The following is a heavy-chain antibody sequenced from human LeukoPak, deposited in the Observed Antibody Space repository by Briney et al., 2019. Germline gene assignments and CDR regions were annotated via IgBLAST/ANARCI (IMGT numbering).Heavy chain of an antibody. CDR1: GFTFSSYE. CDR3: ARDTSGIPGY. V-gene: IGHV3-48*03. Sequence: GGSLRLSCAASGFTFSSYEMNWVRQAPGKGLGWVSYISSSGSTIYYADSVKGRFTISRDNAKNSLYLQMNSLRAEDTAVYYCARDTSGIPGYWGQGTLVTVSS. CDR2: ISSSGSTI. J-gene: IGHJ4*02. D-gene: IGHD3-10*01.